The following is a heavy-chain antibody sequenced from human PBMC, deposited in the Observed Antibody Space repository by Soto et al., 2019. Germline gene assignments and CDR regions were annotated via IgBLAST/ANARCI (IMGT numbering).Heavy chain of an antibody. J-gene: IGHJ4*02. V-gene: IGHV1-18*01. CDR2: ISAYNGNT. CDR1: GYTFASYA. CDR3: ARDPPPPHY. Sequence: QVQLVQSGAEVKKPGASVKVSCKASGYTFASYAISWMRQAPGQGLEWMGWISAYNGNTNYARKLQGRVTKTPHTSTSTAYMELRSRRSDDTAVYYCARDPPPPHYWGQGTLVTVSS.